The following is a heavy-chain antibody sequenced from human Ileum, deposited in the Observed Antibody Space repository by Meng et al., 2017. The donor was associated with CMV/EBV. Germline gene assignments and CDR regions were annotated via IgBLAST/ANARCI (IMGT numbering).Heavy chain of an antibody. CDR2: IIPIFGTA. J-gene: IGHJ4*02. Sequence: KASGGNFSSYAISWVRKAPGQGLEWMGGIIPIFGTANYAQKFQGRVTITTDESTSTAYMELSSLRSEDTAVYYCARATGLTADFDYWGQGTLVTVSS. V-gene: IGHV1-69*05. D-gene: IGHD3-9*01. CDR1: GGNFSSYA. CDR3: ARATGLTADFDY.